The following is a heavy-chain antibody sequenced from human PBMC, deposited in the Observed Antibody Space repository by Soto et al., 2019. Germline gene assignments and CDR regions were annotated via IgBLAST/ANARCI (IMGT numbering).Heavy chain of an antibody. Sequence: GASVKVSCKASGGSFNTFAISWVRQAPGQGLEWMGGIIPILGIANYAQKFQGRVTITADKSTSTAYMELSSLRSEDTAVYYCARVMGFQEAFDIWGQGTMVTVSS. D-gene: IGHD3-10*01. J-gene: IGHJ3*02. CDR2: IIPILGIA. CDR3: ARVMGFQEAFDI. V-gene: IGHV1-69*10. CDR1: GGSFNTFA.